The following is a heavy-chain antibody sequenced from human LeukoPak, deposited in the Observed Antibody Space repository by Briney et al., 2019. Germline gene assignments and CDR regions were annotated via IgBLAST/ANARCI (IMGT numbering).Heavy chain of an antibody. D-gene: IGHD6-13*01. CDR2: TSAYNGNT. CDR1: GYTFTSYS. J-gene: IGHJ5*02. V-gene: IGHV1-18*01. CDR3: ARSREIAAAGGSWFDP. Sequence: GASVKVSCKASGYTFTSYSLSWVRQAPGQGLEWMGWTSAYNGNTNYAQKFQGRVTMTTDTSTRTAYMELRSLRSDDTAVYYCARSREIAAAGGSWFDPWGQGTLVTVSS.